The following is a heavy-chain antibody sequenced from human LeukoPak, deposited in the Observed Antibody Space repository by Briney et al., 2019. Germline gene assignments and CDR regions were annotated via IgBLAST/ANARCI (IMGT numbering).Heavy chain of an antibody. D-gene: IGHD2-2*01. CDR1: GFCSSSYW. J-gene: IGHJ3*02. Sequence: GGSLRLSCAASGFCSSSYWMSWVRQAPGKGLEWVANIKQDGSEKYYVDSVKGRFTISRDNAKNSLYLQMNSLRAEDTAVYYCARSSSGAFDIWGQGTMVTVSS. V-gene: IGHV3-7*01. CDR3: ARSSSGAFDI. CDR2: IKQDGSEK.